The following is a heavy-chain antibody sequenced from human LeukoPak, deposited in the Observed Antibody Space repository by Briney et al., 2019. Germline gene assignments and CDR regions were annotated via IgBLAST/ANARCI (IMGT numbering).Heavy chain of an antibody. CDR2: ISGSGGST. V-gene: IGHV3-23*01. D-gene: IGHD3-16*01. CDR3: ARNDYVWGSSMDV. J-gene: IGHJ6*03. CDR1: GFTFSSYA. Sequence: GGSLRLSCAASGFTFSSYAMSWVRQAPGKGLEWVSAISGSGGSTYYADSVKGRFTISRDNSKNSLYLQMNSLRAEDTAVYYCARNDYVWGSSMDVWGKGTTVTISS.